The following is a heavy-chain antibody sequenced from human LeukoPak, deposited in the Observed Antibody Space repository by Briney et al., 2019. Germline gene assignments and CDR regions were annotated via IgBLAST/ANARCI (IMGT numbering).Heavy chain of an antibody. CDR1: GGSISSGGYY. CDR3: ARGRRNSGVGGDYFDY. D-gene: IGHD3-16*01. Sequence: ASETLSLTCTVSGGSISSGGYYWSWVRQHPGKGLEWIGYIYYSGSTYYNSSLKSRVTISVDTSKNQFSLKLSSVTAADTAVYYCARGRRNSGVGGDYFDYWGQGTLVTVSS. CDR2: IYYSGST. J-gene: IGHJ4*02. V-gene: IGHV4-31*03.